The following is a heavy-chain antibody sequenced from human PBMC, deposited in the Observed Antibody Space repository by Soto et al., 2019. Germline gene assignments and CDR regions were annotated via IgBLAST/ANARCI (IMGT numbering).Heavy chain of an antibody. D-gene: IGHD6-19*01. CDR1: GGTFSSYA. J-gene: IGHJ6*02. CDR3: TGPAGPENYYYYGMDV. CDR2: IIPIFGTA. Sequence: ASVKVSCKASGGTFSSYAISWVRQAPGQGLEWMGGIIPIFGTANYAQKFQGRVTITADESTSTAYMELSSLRSEDTVVYYCTGPAGPENYYYYGMDVWGQGTTVTVSS. V-gene: IGHV1-69*13.